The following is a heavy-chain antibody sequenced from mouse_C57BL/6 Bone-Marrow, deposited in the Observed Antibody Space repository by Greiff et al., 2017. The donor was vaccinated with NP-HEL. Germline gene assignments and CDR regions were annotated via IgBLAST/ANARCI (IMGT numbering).Heavy chain of an antibody. Sequence: VQLQQSGPELVKPGASVKISCKASGYAFSSSWMNWVKQRPGKGLEWIGRIYPGDGDTNYNGKFKGQATLTADKSSSTAYMQLSSLTSEDSAVYFCARRSITTVVADYAMDYWGQGTSVTVSS. CDR2: IYPGDGDT. CDR3: ARRSITTVVADYAMDY. V-gene: IGHV1-82*01. CDR1: GYAFSSSW. D-gene: IGHD1-1*01. J-gene: IGHJ4*01.